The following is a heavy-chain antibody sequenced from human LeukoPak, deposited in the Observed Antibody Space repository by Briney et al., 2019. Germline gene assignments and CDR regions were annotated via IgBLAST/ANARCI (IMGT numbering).Heavy chain of an antibody. D-gene: IGHD3-3*01. CDR3: ARKVKIFGVVIKGKWFDP. V-gene: IGHV4-34*01. CDR1: GGSFSGYY. CDR2: INHSGST. Sequence: SETLSLTCAVYGGSFSGYYWSWIRQPPGKELEWIGEINHSGSTNYNPSLKSRVTISVDTSKNQFSLKLSSVTAADTAVYYCARKVKIFGVVIKGKWFDPWGQGTLVTVSS. J-gene: IGHJ5*02.